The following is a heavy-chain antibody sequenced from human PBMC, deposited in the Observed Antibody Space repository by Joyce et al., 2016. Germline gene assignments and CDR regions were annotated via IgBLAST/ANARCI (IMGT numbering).Heavy chain of an antibody. Sequence: QVQLVQSGAEVKKPGSSVKISCKASGGTVTGLAISWLRQAPGQGLEWVGVLIPISGTPNYQKKCQGRVTITADESTRTVYMELNSLRSEDTGIYFCARGYSSGWDRYYFDSWGQGSRVTVSS. CDR2: LIPISGTP. D-gene: IGHD6-19*01. CDR3: ARGYSSGWDRYYFDS. J-gene: IGHJ4*02. V-gene: IGHV1-69*01. CDR1: GGTVTGLA.